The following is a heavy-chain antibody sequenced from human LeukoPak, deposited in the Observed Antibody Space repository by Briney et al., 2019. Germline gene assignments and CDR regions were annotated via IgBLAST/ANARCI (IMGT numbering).Heavy chain of an antibody. CDR2: IYHSGST. V-gene: IGHV4-30-2*01. D-gene: IGHD1-26*01. Sequence: SETLSLTCTASGGSISSGGYYWSWIRQPPGKGLEWIGYIYHSGSTYYNPSLKSRVTISVDRSKNQFSLKLSSVTAADTAVYYCARDRSGSSRFDPWGEGTLVTVSS. J-gene: IGHJ5*02. CDR1: GGSISSGGYY. CDR3: ARDRSGSSRFDP.